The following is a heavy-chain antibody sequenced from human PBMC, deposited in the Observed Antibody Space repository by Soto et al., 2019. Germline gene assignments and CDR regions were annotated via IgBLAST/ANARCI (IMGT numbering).Heavy chain of an antibody. CDR3: AKNYYFDS. CDR1: GFSFNSYA. Sequence: EVHLLESGGGLIQPGGSLRLSCAASGFSFNSYAMSWVRQAPGKGLEWVSRIHGSGSTYYVDSVKGRFIISRDTSKNTLDLQMNSLRVEDTAVYYCAKNYYFDSWGQGTLVTVSS. J-gene: IGHJ4*02. CDR2: IHGSGST. V-gene: IGHV3-23*01.